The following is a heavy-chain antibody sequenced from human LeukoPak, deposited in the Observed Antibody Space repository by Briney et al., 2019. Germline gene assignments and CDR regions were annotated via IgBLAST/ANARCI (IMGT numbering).Heavy chain of an antibody. CDR1: GGSFSGYY. Sequence: SETLSLTCAVYGGSFSGYYWSWIRQPPGKGLEWIGEINHSGSTNYNPSLKSRVTISVDTSKNQFPLKLSSVTAADTAVYYCATSCSGGSCYGAFDIWGQGTMVTVSS. D-gene: IGHD2-15*01. CDR2: INHSGST. CDR3: ATSCSGGSCYGAFDI. V-gene: IGHV4-34*01. J-gene: IGHJ3*02.